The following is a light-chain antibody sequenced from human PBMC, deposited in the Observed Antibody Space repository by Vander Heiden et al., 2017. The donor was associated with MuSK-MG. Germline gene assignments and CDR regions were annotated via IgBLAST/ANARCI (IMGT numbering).Light chain of an antibody. CDR1: QSISNF. V-gene: IGKV1-39*01. Sequence: DIQMTQSPSSLSASVGDRVTITCRASQSISNFLNCYQHKPGKAPKLLIYAASSLQSGVPSRFSGSGSGTDFTLTITSLQPEDFATYYCQQTYRTPQTFGLGTKVEIK. CDR3: QQTYRTPQT. CDR2: AAS. J-gene: IGKJ1*01.